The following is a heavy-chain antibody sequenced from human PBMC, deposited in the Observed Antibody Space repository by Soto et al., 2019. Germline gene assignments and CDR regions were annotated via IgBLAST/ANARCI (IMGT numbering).Heavy chain of an antibody. CDR3: ARGAQLSGSLLPPNDY. CDR2: ISSSSSYI. V-gene: IGHV3-21*01. D-gene: IGHD1-26*01. CDR1: GFTFSRYS. J-gene: IGHJ4*02. Sequence: GGSLRLSCAASGFTFSRYSMNWVRQAPGKGLEWVSSISSSSSYIYYADSVKGRFTISRDNAKNSLYLQMNSLRAEDTAVYYCARGAQLSGSLLPPNDYWGQGTLVTVSS.